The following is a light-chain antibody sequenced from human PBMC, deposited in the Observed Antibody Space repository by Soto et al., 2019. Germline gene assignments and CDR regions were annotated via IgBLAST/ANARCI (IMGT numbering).Light chain of an antibody. CDR1: TTVSAYNY. Sequence: QSVLTQPRSVSGSPGQSVTISCSTTVSAYNYVSWYQQHPGKAPKLIIYDINKRPSGVPDRFSGSKSGNTASLTISGLQADDEADYYCTSYAGSYTLGVFGTGTKLTVL. V-gene: IGLV2-11*01. CDR2: DIN. CDR3: TSYAGSYTLGV. J-gene: IGLJ1*01.